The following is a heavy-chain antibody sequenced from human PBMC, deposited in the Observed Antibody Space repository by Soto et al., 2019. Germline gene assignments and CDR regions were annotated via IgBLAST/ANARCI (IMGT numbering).Heavy chain of an antibody. CDR3: ARVGGIVSWFDP. Sequence: SETLSLTCAVYGGSFSGYYWSWIRQPPGKGLEWIGEINHSGSTNYNPSLKSRVTISVDTSKNQFSLKLSSVTAADTAVYYCARVGGIVSWFDPWGQGTLVTVSS. V-gene: IGHV4-34*01. J-gene: IGHJ5*02. CDR1: GGSFSGYY. D-gene: IGHD2-15*01. CDR2: INHSGST.